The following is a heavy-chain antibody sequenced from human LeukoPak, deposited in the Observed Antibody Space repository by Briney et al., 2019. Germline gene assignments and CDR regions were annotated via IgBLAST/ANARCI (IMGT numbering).Heavy chain of an antibody. CDR1: GFTFSSYA. CDR3: AREPTLEITYYFDY. V-gene: IGHV3-30-3*01. J-gene: IGHJ4*02. CDR2: ISYDGSNK. D-gene: IGHD5-24*01. Sequence: GGSLRLSCAASGFTFSSYAMHWVRQAPGKGLEWVAVISYDGSNKYYADSVKGRFTIPRDNSKNTLYLQMNSLRAEDTAVYYCAREPTLEITYYFDYWGQGTLVTVSS.